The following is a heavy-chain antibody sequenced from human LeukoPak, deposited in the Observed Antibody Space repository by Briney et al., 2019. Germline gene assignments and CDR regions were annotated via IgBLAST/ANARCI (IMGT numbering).Heavy chain of an antibody. J-gene: IGHJ6*02. V-gene: IGHV4-34*01. CDR3: ANLYSSSSLYYYYGMDV. CDR2: INHSGST. D-gene: IGHD6-6*01. Sequence: SETLSLTCAVYGGSFSNYYWSWIRQPPGKGLEWIGEINHSGSTNYNPSLKSRVTISVDTPKTQFSLKLSSVTAADTAVYYCANLYSSSSLYYYYGMDVWGQGTTVTVSS. CDR1: GGSFSNYY.